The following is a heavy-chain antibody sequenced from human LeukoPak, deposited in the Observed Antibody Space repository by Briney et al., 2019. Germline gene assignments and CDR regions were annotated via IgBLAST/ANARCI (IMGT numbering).Heavy chain of an antibody. J-gene: IGHJ4*02. V-gene: IGHV3-30*02. CDR1: GFTFSSFG. CDR3: AKDHFGSSWPYYGDY. D-gene: IGHD6-13*01. CDR2: IRYDGSNK. Sequence: GGSLRLSCAASGFTFSSFGMHWVRQAPDKGLEWVAFIRYDGSNKYNADSVKGRFTISRDNSKNTLYLQMNSLRAEDTAVYYCAKDHFGSSWPYYGDYWGQGTLVTVSS.